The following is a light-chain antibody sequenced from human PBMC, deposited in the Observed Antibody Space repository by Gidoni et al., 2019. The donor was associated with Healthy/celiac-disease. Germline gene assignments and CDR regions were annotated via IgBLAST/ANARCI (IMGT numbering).Light chain of an antibody. V-gene: IGLV3-1*01. CDR1: KLGEKY. CDR2: QDS. CDR3: QAWDSSTVV. J-gene: IGLJ2*01. Sequence: SYALTHRPSVSVSPGQTASITCSGDKLGEKYACWYQQKPGQSTVLVSYQDSKRPSGIPERFSGSNSGNTATLTISGTQAMDEADYYCQAWDSSTVVFGGGTKLTVL.